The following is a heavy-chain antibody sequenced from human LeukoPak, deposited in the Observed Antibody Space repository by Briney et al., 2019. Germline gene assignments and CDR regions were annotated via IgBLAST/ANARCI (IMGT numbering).Heavy chain of an antibody. Sequence: ASVKVSCKASGYTFTSYAMSWVRQAPGQGLEWMGWINTNTGNPTYAQGFTGRFVFSLDTSVSTAYLQISSLKAEDTAVYYCARDYYDSSGYHDAFDIWGQGTMVTVSS. D-gene: IGHD3-22*01. CDR3: ARDYYDSSGYHDAFDI. CDR2: INTNTGNP. J-gene: IGHJ3*02. V-gene: IGHV7-4-1*02. CDR1: GYTFTSYA.